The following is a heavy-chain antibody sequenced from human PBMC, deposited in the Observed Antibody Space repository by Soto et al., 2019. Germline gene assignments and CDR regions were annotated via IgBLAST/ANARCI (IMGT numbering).Heavy chain of an antibody. CDR3: ARVGRVRTSLWDLDR. CDR1: GFTFSDYG. V-gene: IGHV3-33*01. CDR2: IWYDGSYK. Sequence: QVQLVESGGGVVQPGRSLRLSCAASGFTFSDYGMHWVRRAPGKGLERVAVIWYDGSYKNYGDSVKGRFTISRDNSKNILYLQMDSLRADDTAVYYCARVGRVRTSLWDLDRGGQGTLVTVSS. J-gene: IGHJ5*02. D-gene: IGHD2-2*01.